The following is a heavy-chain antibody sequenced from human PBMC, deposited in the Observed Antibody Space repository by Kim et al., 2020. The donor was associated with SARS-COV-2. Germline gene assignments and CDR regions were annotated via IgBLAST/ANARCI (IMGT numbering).Heavy chain of an antibody. Sequence: TTYADSVKGRLTISRDNSKNTLYLQMNSLRAEDTAVYYCARGRWRDAFDIWGQGTMVTVSS. J-gene: IGHJ3*02. D-gene: IGHD4-17*01. CDR2: T. V-gene: IGHV3-30*01. CDR3: ARGRWRDAFDI.